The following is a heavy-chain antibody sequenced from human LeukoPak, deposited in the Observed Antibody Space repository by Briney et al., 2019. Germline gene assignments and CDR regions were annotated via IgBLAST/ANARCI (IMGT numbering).Heavy chain of an antibody. V-gene: IGHV1-69*05. J-gene: IGHJ3*02. D-gene: IGHD3-9*01. Sequence: SVKLSCKASGGTFSSYAISWVRQAPGQGLEWMGRIIPIFGTANYAQKFQGRVTTTTDESTSTAYMELSSLRSEDTAVYYCARGRYFDWAEGAFDIWGQGTMVTVSS. CDR3: ARGRYFDWAEGAFDI. CDR2: IIPIFGTA. CDR1: GGTFSSYA.